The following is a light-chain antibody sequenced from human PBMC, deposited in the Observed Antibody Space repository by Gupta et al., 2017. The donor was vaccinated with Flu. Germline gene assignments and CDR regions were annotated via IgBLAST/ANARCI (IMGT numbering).Light chain of an antibody. CDR2: EDD. V-gene: IGLV6-57*01. CDR3: QSYEV. CDR1: SGSIGLNY. Sequence: NFMLTPPPSVSGSPGKTVTISCTRSSGSIGLNYVQWYQQRPGTSPKDVIYEDDQIPAGVPDRFSGSIDRSSNSASLTSSGLMTEDEADDYCQSYEVFGGGTKLTVL. J-gene: IGLJ2*01.